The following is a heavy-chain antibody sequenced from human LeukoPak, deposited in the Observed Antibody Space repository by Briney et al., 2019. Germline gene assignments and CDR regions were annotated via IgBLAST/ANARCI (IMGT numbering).Heavy chain of an antibody. Sequence: GGSLRLSCAASGFTFSSYSMNSVRQAPRNGLEWVSSISSSSYIYYPDSVKGRFTISRDNAKNSLYRQMNSLRAEDTAVYYCAREPLGASHYANLDYWGQGTLVTVSS. V-gene: IGHV3-21*01. CDR2: ISSSSYI. CDR3: AREPLGASHYANLDY. J-gene: IGHJ4*02. CDR1: GFTFSSYS. D-gene: IGHD1-26*01.